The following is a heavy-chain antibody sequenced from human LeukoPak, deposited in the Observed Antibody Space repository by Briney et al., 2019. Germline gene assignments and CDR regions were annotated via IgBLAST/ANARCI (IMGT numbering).Heavy chain of an antibody. J-gene: IGHJ5*02. Sequence: GGSLRLSCAASGFTFSSYAMSWVRQAPGKGLQWVSAISGSGGSAYYADSVKGRVTISRDNAKNSLYLQMNSLRDEDTAVYYCARGYHGDHHWGQGTLVTVSS. V-gene: IGHV3-23*01. CDR3: ARGYHGDHH. CDR2: ISGSGGSA. D-gene: IGHD3-10*01. CDR1: GFTFSSYA.